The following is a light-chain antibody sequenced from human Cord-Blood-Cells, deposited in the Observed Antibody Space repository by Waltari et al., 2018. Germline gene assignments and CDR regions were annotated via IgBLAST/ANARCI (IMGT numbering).Light chain of an antibody. CDR1: SSDVGSYNL. J-gene: IGLJ3*02. CDR3: CSYAGSSTS. CDR2: EGS. Sequence: QSALTQPASVSGSPGQSITISCTGTSSDVGSYNLVSCYQQHPGKAPKLMIYEGSNRHSGVSSLFSGSNAGNTAAWTISGLQAEDEADYYCCSYAGSSTSFGGGTKLTVL. V-gene: IGLV2-23*01.